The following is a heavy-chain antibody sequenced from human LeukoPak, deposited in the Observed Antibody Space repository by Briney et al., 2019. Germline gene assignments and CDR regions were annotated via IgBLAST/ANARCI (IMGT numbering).Heavy chain of an antibody. CDR2: IYSAGNT. V-gene: IGHV3-66*01. D-gene: IGHD2-21*02. CDR3: ARSGGDYLFFDD. CDR1: GFTVSNNY. Sequence: GGSLRLSCAASGFTVSNNYMSWVRQAPGKGLGWVSVIYSAGNTYSADSVKGRFTISRDNSKNTLYLQMNSLRAEDTAVYFCARSGGDYLFFDDWGQGTLVTVSS. J-gene: IGHJ4*02.